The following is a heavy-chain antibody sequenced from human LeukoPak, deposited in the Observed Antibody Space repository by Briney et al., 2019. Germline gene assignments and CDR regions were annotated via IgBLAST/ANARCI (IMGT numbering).Heavy chain of an antibody. J-gene: IGHJ4*02. CDR2: IYYSGST. D-gene: IGHD5-18*01. V-gene: IGHV4-30-4*01. CDR1: GGSISSGDYY. CDR3: ARASGYSYGYYEY. Sequence: SQTLSLTCTVSGGSISSGDYYWSWIRQPPGKGLEWIGYIYYSGSTYYNPSLKSRVTISVDTSKNQFSLNLSSVTAADTAVYYCARASGYSYGYYEYWGQGALVTVSS.